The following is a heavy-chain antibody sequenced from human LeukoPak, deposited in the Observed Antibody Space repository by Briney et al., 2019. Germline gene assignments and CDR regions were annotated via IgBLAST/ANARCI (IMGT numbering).Heavy chain of an antibody. V-gene: IGHV4-39*01. D-gene: IGHD5-12*01. CDR3: ASTPPLGYDSRAYYFDY. CDR1: GGSISSSSYY. J-gene: IGHJ4*02. Sequence: SETLSLTCTVSGGSISSSSYYWGWIRQPPGKGLEWIGSIYYSGSTYYNPSLKSRVTISVDASKNQFSLKLSSVTAADTAVYYCASTPPLGYDSRAYYFDYWGQGTLVTVSS. CDR2: IYYSGST.